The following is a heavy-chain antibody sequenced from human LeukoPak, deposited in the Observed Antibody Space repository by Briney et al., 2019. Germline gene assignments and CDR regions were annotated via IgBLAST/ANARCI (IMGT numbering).Heavy chain of an antibody. CDR1: GGSISSSNYY. V-gene: IGHV4-39*07. Sequence: SETLSLTCTVSGGSISSSNYYWGWIRQPPGKGLEWIWSIYYRGSAYYNPSLKSRITISVDTSKNQFSLNLSSVTAADTAVYYCARIYYYYYYMDVWGKGTTVTVSS. CDR2: IYYRGSA. J-gene: IGHJ6*03. CDR3: ARIYYYYYYMDV.